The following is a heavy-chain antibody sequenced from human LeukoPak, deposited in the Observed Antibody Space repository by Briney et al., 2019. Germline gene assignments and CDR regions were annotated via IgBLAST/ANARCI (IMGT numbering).Heavy chain of an antibody. CDR1: GFPFSSYA. D-gene: IGHD2-2*01. CDR3: AKKEAAMGDDAFDI. V-gene: IGHV3-23*01. Sequence: GGSLRLSCAGSGFPFSSYALSWVRQAPGKGLEWVSSISGSDDSTHYADSVKGRFTISRGISKNTLYLQMNSLRAEDTAVYYCAKKEAAMGDDAFDIWGQGTMVTVSS. CDR2: ISGSDDST. J-gene: IGHJ3*02.